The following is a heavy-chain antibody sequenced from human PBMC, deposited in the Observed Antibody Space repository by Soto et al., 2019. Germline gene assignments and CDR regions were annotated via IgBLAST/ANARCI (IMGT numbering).Heavy chain of an antibody. CDR2: ISYDGSDK. V-gene: IGHV3-30*03. J-gene: IGHJ4*01. D-gene: IGHD6-13*01. Sequence: GGSLRLSCAASGFTLSSYGIHWVRQAPGKGLEWVAFISYDGSDKNSADSVKGRFTISRDNSKSTVYLQMNSLITEDTAVYYCARGQYSSSWYFNYWGQGSLVTVSS. CDR1: GFTLSSYG. CDR3: ARGQYSSSWYFNY.